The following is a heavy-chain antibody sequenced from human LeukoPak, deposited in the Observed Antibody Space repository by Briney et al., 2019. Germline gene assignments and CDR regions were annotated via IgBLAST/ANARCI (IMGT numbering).Heavy chain of an antibody. J-gene: IGHJ4*02. CDR3: ARTYCTNGVCYYFDY. CDR1: GGSISSSTYY. D-gene: IGHD2-8*01. V-gene: IGHV4-39*01. Sequence: SETLTLTCSASGGSISSSTYYWGWIRQPPGKGLEWIGSIFYSGNTYYNPSLKSRVTISVDTSNNQFSLKVNSVTAADTAVYYCARTYCTNGVCYYFDYWGQGILVTVSS. CDR2: IFYSGNT.